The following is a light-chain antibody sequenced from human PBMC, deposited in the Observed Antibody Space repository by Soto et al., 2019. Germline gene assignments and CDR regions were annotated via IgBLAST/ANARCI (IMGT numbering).Light chain of an antibody. CDR2: DAS. J-gene: IGKJ3*01. Sequence: EIALTQSPATLSLSPGERATLSCRASQSITPFLAWYQQKPGQAPRLLIYDASKRATGIPARFSGSGSETAFTLTISSLEPEDFAVYYCQLLTAWPPLFSFGPGTKVDI. V-gene: IGKV3-11*01. CDR3: QLLTAWPPLFS. CDR1: QSITPF.